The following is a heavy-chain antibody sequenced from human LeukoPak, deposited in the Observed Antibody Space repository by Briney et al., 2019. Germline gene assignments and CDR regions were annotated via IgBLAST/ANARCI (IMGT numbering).Heavy chain of an antibody. CDR3: ARLSSGSNPPFDY. J-gene: IGHJ4*02. V-gene: IGHV4-59*08. CDR1: GGSINNYY. CDR2: IYYTGST. Sequence: SETLSLTCTVSGGSINNYYWSWVRQTPGKGLECIGYIYYTGSTNYNPSLKSRITMSVDTSTNQFSLRLSSVTAADTAVYYCARLSSGSNPPFDYWGQGTLVTVSS. D-gene: IGHD3-22*01.